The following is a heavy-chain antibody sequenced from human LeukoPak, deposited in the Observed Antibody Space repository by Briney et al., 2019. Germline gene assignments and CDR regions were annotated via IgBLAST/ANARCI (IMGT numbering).Heavy chain of an antibody. Sequence: SETLSLTCTVSGDSISSYYWSWIRQPPGKGLEWIGYMYYSGSTNYNPSLKSRVTISADTSENQFSLKLSSVTAADTAVYYCARSEYYYDSSGYHNWFDPWGQGTLVTVSS. D-gene: IGHD3-22*01. J-gene: IGHJ5*02. CDR3: ARSEYYYDSSGYHNWFDP. V-gene: IGHV4-59*01. CDR1: GDSISSYY. CDR2: MYYSGST.